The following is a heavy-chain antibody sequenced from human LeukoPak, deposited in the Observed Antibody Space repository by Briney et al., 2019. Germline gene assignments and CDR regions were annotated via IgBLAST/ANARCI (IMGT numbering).Heavy chain of an antibody. CDR2: IYYSGST. CDR1: GGSISSNY. Sequence: SETLSLTCTVSGGSISSNYWSWIRQPPGKGLEWIGYIYYSGSTNYNPSLKSRVTISVDTSKNQFSLKLSSVTAADTAVYYCARVGRWLQFLPWAFDYWGQGTLVTVSS. CDR3: ARVGRWLQFLPWAFDY. D-gene: IGHD5-24*01. V-gene: IGHV4-59*01. J-gene: IGHJ4*02.